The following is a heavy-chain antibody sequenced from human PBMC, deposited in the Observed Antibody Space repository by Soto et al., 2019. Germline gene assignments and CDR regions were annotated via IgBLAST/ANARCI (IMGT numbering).Heavy chain of an antibody. CDR1: GFTFDDYA. Sequence: EVQLVESGGGLVQPGRSLRLSCAASGFTFDDYAMHWVRQAPGKGLEWVSGISWNSGSIGYADSVKGRFTISRDNAKNSLSLHMNSERSEDTDWSYSAKGHSGSGSYYNLGFDYWGQGTLVTVSS. J-gene: IGHJ4*02. V-gene: IGHV3-9*01. D-gene: IGHD3-10*01. CDR2: ISWNSGSI. CDR3: AKGHSGSGSYYNLGFDY.